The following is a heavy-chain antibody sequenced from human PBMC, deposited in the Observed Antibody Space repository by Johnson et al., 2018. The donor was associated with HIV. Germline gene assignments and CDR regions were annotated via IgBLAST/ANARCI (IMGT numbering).Heavy chain of an antibody. J-gene: IGHJ3*02. CDR1: GFTFSRYA. V-gene: IGHV3-30*04. Sequence: QVQLVESGGGVVQPGRSLRLSCAASGFTFSRYALHWVRQAPGKGLEWVAVISYDGSNKYYADSVKGRFTISRDNSKNTLYLQMNGLRAEDTALYYCARETREDALDIWGRGTMVTVSS. D-gene: IGHD1-26*01. CDR3: ARETREDALDI. CDR2: ISYDGSNK.